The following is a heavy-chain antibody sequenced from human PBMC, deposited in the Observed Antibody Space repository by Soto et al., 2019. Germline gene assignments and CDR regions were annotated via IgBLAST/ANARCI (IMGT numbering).Heavy chain of an antibody. Sequence: QVQLQESGPGLVKPSGTLSLTCAVSGGSISSSNWWSWVRQPPGKGLEWIGEIYHSGSTNYNPSLKSQVTISVDKSKNQFSLKLSSVTAADTAVYYCARAGRGYCSGGSCYSGLHGMDVWGQGTTVTVSS. J-gene: IGHJ6*02. CDR2: IYHSGST. CDR1: GGSISSSNW. CDR3: ARAGRGYCSGGSCYSGLHGMDV. V-gene: IGHV4-4*02. D-gene: IGHD2-15*01.